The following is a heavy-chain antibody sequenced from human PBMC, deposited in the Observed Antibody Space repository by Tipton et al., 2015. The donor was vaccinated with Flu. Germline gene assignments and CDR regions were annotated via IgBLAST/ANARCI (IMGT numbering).Heavy chain of an antibody. CDR1: GGSINSYF. J-gene: IGHJ3*01. V-gene: IGHV4-4*07. D-gene: IGHD6-19*01. CDR2: IYMGGRT. CDR3: ARERRGGWPFYDAFDF. Sequence: TLSLTCSVSGGSINSYFWSWIRQPAGKGLEWIGRIYMGGRTNYNPSLKSRATMSVDLFKNQISLRLSSVTAADTAVYYCARERRGGWPFYDAFDFWGQGTTVTVSS.